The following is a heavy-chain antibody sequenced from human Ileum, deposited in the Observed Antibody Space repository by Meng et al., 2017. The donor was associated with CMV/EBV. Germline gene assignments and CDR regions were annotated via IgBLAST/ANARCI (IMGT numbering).Heavy chain of an antibody. CDR2: INEDGSQE. Sequence: GGPLRLSCAASGFTFSQYWMSWLRQTPGKGGLEWVANINEDGSQEYFLDSVRGRFTISRDNAKSSLSLQMNSLRADDTALYYCARMYCTSTTCYTDAFDFWGQGTRVT. D-gene: IGHD2-2*02. J-gene: IGHJ3*01. V-gene: IGHV3-7*01. CDR3: ARMYCTSTTCYTDAFDF. CDR1: GFTFSQYW.